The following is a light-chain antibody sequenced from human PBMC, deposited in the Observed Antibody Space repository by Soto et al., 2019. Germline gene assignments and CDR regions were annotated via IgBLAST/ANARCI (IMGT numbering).Light chain of an antibody. CDR1: QDISNY. Sequence: DIQMTQSPSSLSASVGDRVTITCQASQDISNYLNWYQQKPGKAPKLLIYDASNLETGVPSRFSGSGSGTDFTFNISSLQPEDIATYYCQQYDNLLSITFGQGTRLEIK. CDR3: QQYDNLLSIT. V-gene: IGKV1-33*01. CDR2: DAS. J-gene: IGKJ5*01.